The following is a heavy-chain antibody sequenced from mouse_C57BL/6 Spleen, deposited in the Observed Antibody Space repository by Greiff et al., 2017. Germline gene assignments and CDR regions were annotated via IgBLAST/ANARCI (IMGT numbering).Heavy chain of an antibody. J-gene: IGHJ3*01. Sequence: VQLQQSGAELVRPGASVTLSCKASGYTFTDYEMHWVKQTPVHGLEWIGAIDPETGGTAYNQKFKGKAILTADKTSSTAYMELRSLTSEDVAVYYCTSEYYGFAYWGQGTLVTVSA. D-gene: IGHD1-1*02. V-gene: IGHV1-15*01. CDR3: TSEYYGFAY. CDR1: GYTFTDYE. CDR2: IDPETGGT.